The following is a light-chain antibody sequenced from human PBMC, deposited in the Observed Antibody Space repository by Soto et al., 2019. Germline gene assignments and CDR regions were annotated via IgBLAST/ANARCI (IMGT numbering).Light chain of an antibody. CDR3: QQYGGSPHT. CDR2: GAS. CDR1: QSVSSSY. V-gene: IGKV3-20*01. Sequence: EIVLTQSPGTLSLSPGERATLSCRASQSVSSSYLAWYQQKPGQAPRLLIYGASSRATGIPDRFSGSGYGTDFTVTISRLEPEDFAVYYCQQYGGSPHTFGQGTKLEIK. J-gene: IGKJ2*01.